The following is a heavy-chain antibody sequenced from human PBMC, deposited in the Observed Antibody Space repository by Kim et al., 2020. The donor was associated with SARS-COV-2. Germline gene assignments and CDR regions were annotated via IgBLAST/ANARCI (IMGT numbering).Heavy chain of an antibody. CDR1: GFTFSSYS. Sequence: GGSLRLSCAASGFTFSSYSMNWVRQAPGKGLEWVSYISSSSSTIYYADSVKGRFTISRDNAKNSLYLQMNSLRDEDTAVYYCARAFSRAAAPRLFDYWGQGTLVTVSS. CDR2: ISSSSSTI. D-gene: IGHD6-13*01. V-gene: IGHV3-48*02. J-gene: IGHJ4*02. CDR3: ARAFSRAAAPRLFDY.